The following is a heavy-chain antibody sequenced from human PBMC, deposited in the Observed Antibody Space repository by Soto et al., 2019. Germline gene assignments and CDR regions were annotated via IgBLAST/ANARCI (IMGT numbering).Heavy chain of an antibody. CDR1: GFTFSRFA. Sequence: PGGSLRLSCAASGFTFSRFAIHWVRQAPGKGLEWVAVISKDGSVKYYADSVKGRFTISRDNSESTLFLQMNSLTNEDTAVYHCARSRSGAVPDSLGFWGQGTMVTVYS. CDR2: ISKDGSVK. CDR3: ARSRSGAVPDSLGF. D-gene: IGHD3-10*01. J-gene: IGHJ4*02. V-gene: IGHV3-30-3*01.